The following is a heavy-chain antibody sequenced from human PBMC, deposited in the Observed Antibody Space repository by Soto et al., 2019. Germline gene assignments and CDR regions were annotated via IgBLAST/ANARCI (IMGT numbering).Heavy chain of an antibody. CDR2: INHSGST. J-gene: IGHJ5*02. Sequence: PSETLSLTCTVSGGSISSAAYYWSWNRQHPGKGLEWIGYINHSGSTNYNPSLKSRVTISVDTSKNQFSLKLSSVTAADTAVYYCARGSYDFWSGYFNWFDPWGQGTLVTVS. CDR1: GGSISSAAYY. D-gene: IGHD3-3*01. V-gene: IGHV4-31*03. CDR3: ARGSYDFWSGYFNWFDP.